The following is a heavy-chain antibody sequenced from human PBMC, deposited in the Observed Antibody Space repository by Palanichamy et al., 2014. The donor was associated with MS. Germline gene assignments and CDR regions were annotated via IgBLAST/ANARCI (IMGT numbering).Heavy chain of an antibody. CDR1: GGSIRNYE. CDR3: ARIPHILSAMSTPFDC. V-gene: IGHV4-59*08. CDR2: IDYSGNT. J-gene: IGHJ4*02. Sequence: QVQLQESGPGLVKPSETLSLTCTVSGGSIRNYEWGWIRQPPGKGLEWIGKIDYSGNTNYIPSLKSRVTISVDTTKNHFSLRLSSVTAADTAVYYCARIPHILSAMSTPFDCWGQGALVTVSS. D-gene: IGHD2-8*02.